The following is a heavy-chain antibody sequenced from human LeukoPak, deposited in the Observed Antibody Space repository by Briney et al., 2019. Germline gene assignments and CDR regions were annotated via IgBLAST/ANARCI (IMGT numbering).Heavy chain of an antibody. CDR1: GGSISSGGYY. V-gene: IGHV4-31*03. CDR2: IYYSGST. D-gene: IGHD3-22*01. Sequence: SETLSLTCTVSGGSISSGGYYWSWIRQHPGKSLEWIGYIYYSGSTYYNPSLKSRVTISVDTSKNQFSLKLSSVTAADTAVYYCARAVLDDSSGYSLVDYWGQGTLVTVSS. CDR3: ARAVLDDSSGYSLVDY. J-gene: IGHJ4*02.